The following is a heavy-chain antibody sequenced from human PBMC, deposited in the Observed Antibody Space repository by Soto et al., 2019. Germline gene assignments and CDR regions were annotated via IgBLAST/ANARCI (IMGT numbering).Heavy chain of an antibody. J-gene: IGHJ4*02. CDR3: ARESTAAAGDYYDY. CDR1: GYTFTSYA. Sequence: GASVKVSSKASGYTFTSYAMHWVRQAPGQRLEWMGWINAGNGNTKYSQKFQGRVTITRDTSASTAYMELSSRRSEDTAVYYCARESTAAAGDYYDYWGQGTLVTVSS. CDR2: INAGNGNT. D-gene: IGHD6-13*01. V-gene: IGHV1-3*01.